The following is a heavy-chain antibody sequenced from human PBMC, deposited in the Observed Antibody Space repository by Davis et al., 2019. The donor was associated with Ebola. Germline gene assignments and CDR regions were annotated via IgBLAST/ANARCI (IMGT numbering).Heavy chain of an antibody. V-gene: IGHV3-23*01. CDR2: ISGIGGST. CDR3: AKEGALGMSYYYDSSGYPFDY. CDR1: GFTFSSYA. D-gene: IGHD3-22*01. Sequence: GGSLRLSCAASGFTFSSYAMSWVRQAPGKGLEWVSAISGIGGSTYYADSVKGRFTISRDNSKNTLYLQMNSLRAEDTAVYYCAKEGALGMSYYYDSSGYPFDYWGQGTLVTVSS. J-gene: IGHJ4*02.